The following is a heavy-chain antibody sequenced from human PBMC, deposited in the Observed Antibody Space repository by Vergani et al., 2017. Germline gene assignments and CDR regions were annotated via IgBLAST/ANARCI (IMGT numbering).Heavy chain of an antibody. V-gene: IGHV3-23*01. CDR3: AKFCGSTSSPYGAGAFDV. CDR2: INNNGGST. Sequence: QLLESGGGLIQPGGSLRLSCAASGFTFNSYAMTWVRQAPGKGLEWVSGINNNGGSTYYADPVKGRFTSSRYNSQNTLFLQMTDLRAEDTATYYCAKFCGSTSSPYGAGAFDVWGHGTMVTVSS. J-gene: IGHJ3*01. D-gene: IGHD2-2*01. CDR1: GFTFNSYA.